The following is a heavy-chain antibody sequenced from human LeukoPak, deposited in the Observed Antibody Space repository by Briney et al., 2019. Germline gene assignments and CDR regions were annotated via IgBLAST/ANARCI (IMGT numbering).Heavy chain of an antibody. CDR1: GYSFINSW. D-gene: IGHD2-2*01. CDR2: IYPTDSDT. Sequence: GESLKISFKGSGYSFINSWIGWVRPMPGKGLEWMGIIYPTDSDTRYSPSFRGQVTISADKSITTAYLQWSSLKASDTAMYYCARSYADPPDAFDIWGQGTMVTVSS. CDR3: ARSYADPPDAFDI. V-gene: IGHV5-51*01. J-gene: IGHJ3*02.